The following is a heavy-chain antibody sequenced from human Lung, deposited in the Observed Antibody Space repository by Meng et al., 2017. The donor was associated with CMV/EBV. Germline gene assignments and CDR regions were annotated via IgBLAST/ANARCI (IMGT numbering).Heavy chain of an antibody. Sequence: QVELQGAGPGLVKPSGTLSPPVAVSGGSISSSNWWSWVRQPPGKGLEWIGEIYHSGSTNYNPSLKSRVTISVDKSKNQFSLKLSSVTAADTAVYYCASFPPPGKQWLVTDYWGQGTLVTVSS. CDR3: ASFPPPGKQWLVTDY. V-gene: IGHV4-4*02. CDR2: IYHSGST. D-gene: IGHD6-19*01. CDR1: GGSISSSNW. J-gene: IGHJ4*02.